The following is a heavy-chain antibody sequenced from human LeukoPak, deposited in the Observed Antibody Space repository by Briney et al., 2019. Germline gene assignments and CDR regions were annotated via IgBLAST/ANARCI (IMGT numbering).Heavy chain of an antibody. CDR1: GFTFSSYW. CDR3: ARVPGSSSWYLLYYYYYYMDV. J-gene: IGHJ6*03. CDR2: IKQDGSEK. D-gene: IGHD6-13*01. V-gene: IGHV3-7*01. Sequence: GGSLRLSCAASGFTFSSYWMSWVRQAPGKGLEWVATIKQDGSEKYYVDSVKGRFTISRDNAKDSLYLQMNSLRAEDTAVYYCARVPGSSSWYLLYYYYYYMDVWGKGTTVTVSS.